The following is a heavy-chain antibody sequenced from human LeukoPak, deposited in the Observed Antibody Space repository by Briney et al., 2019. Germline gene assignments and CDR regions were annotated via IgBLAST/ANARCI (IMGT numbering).Heavy chain of an antibody. Sequence: PGGSLRLSCAASGFTFSSYAMHWVRQAPGKGMEYVSAISSNGGSTYYANSVKGRFTIYRDNSKNTLYLQMGSLRAEDMAVYYCARDKGLRFLEWLDGILDYWGQGTLVTVSS. CDR2: ISSNGGST. V-gene: IGHV3-64*01. D-gene: IGHD3-3*01. CDR1: GFTFSSYA. CDR3: ARDKGLRFLEWLDGILDY. J-gene: IGHJ4*02.